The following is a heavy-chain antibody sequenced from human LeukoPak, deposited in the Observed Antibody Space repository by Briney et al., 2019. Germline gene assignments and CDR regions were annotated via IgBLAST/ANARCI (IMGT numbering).Heavy chain of an antibody. CDR2: IYYSGST. Sequence: SETLSLTCTVPGGSISSSSYYWGWIRQPPGKGLEWIGSIYYSGSTYYNPSLKSRVTISVDTSKNQFSLKLSSVTAADTAVYYCTAGRSDYFDFWGQGTLVTVSS. V-gene: IGHV4-39*01. J-gene: IGHJ4*02. CDR1: GGSISSSSYY. CDR3: TAGRSDYFDF. D-gene: IGHD6-25*01.